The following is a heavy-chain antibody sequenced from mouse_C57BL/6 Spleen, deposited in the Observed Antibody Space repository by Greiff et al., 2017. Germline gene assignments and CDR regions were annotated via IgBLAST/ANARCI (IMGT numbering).Heavy chain of an antibody. V-gene: IGHV14-4*01. J-gene: IGHJ2*01. CDR3: TTRLITTVH. CDR2: IDPENGDT. CDR1: GFNIKDDY. D-gene: IGHD1-1*01. Sequence: VQLQQSGAELVRPGASVKLSCTASGFNIKDDYMHWVKQRPEQGLEWIGWIDPENGDTEYASKFQGKATITADTSSNTAYLQLSSLTSEDTAVYYCTTRLITTVHWGQGTTLTVSS.